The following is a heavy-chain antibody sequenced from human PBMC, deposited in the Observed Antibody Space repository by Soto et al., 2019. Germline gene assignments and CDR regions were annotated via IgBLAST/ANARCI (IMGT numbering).Heavy chain of an antibody. V-gene: IGHV3-30*03. J-gene: IGHJ4*02. CDR2: ISYGATQE. D-gene: IGHD1-26*01. CDR1: GFTFSWYA. CDR3: ARISSGSNYFEY. Sequence: QVQLVESGGGVVQPGRSLRLSCEASGFTFSWYAMHWVRQSPGKGLEWVALISYGATQEYYEGSVKGRFTISRDNSKNTLYLQMNSLRAGDTGVYYWARISSGSNYFEYWGQGTLVTVSS.